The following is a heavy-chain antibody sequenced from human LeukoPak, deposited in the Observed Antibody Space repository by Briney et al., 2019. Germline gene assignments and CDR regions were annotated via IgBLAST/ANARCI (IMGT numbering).Heavy chain of an antibody. Sequence: PGWCLRLSCAASGFTFSNAWMSRVRQAPGEGLQGCGRIKSKTGGGPTDYAAPVKGRFTISRHDSKNTLYLQMNSLKTEDTAVYYCTTEPDIVVGDEYFQHWGQGSLVTVSS. D-gene: IGHD2-2*01. CDR1: GFTFSNAW. V-gene: IGHV3-15*01. CDR3: TTEPDIVVGDEYFQH. J-gene: IGHJ1*01. CDR2: IKSKTGGGPT.